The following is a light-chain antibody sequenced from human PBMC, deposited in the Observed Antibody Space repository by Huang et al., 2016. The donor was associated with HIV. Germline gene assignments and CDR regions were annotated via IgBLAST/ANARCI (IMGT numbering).Light chain of an antibody. CDR1: QRISSN. CDR2: GAS. CDR3: QQYDQWPPGYT. V-gene: IGKV3-15*01. Sequence: EIVMTQSPATLFVSPGERATLACRASQRISSNLAWYQQNPGQAPRVLIYGASTRASGVPARFSGAGSGTEFTLTISSLQSEDLAVYYCQQYDQWPPGYTFGQGTKL. J-gene: IGKJ2*01.